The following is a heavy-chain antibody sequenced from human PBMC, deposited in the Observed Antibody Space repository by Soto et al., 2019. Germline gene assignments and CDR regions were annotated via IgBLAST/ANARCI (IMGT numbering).Heavy chain of an antibody. CDR1: GFTFSSYG. CDR3: ARGGDIVVVPAAPFDY. Sequence: VQLVESGGGVVQPGRSLRLSCAASGFTFSSYGMHWVRQAPGKGLEWVAVIWYDGSNKYYADSVKGRFTISRDNSKNTLYLQMNSLRAEDTAVYYCARGGDIVVVPAAPFDYWGQGTLVTVSS. D-gene: IGHD2-2*01. CDR2: IWYDGSNK. V-gene: IGHV3-33*01. J-gene: IGHJ4*02.